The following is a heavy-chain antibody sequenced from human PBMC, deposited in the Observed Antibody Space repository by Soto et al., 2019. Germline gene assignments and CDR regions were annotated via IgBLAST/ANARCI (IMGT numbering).Heavy chain of an antibody. V-gene: IGHV4-39*01. D-gene: IGHD2-2*03. CDR3: ARLNGYCASTSCHGYYGMDV. CDR2: IYYSGST. Sequence: VSGGSSVNIVCYRGRNRKPPGKGLEWIGSIYYSGSTYYNPSLKSRVTISVDTSMNEFSLRLSSVTAADTAVYYCARLNGYCASTSCHGYYGMDVWGQGTTVTVSS. CDR1: GGSSVNIVCY. J-gene: IGHJ6*02.